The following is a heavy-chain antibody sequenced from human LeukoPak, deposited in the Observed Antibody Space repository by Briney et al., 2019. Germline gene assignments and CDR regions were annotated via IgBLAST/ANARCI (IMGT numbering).Heavy chain of an antibody. Sequence: KSSETLSLTCTVSGGSISSYYWSWIRQPPGKRLEWIGYIYYSGSTNYNPSLKRRVTISVDTSKNQFSLKLSSVTAADTAVYYCARDLAVAGPYHDAFDIWGQGTMVTVSS. D-gene: IGHD6-19*01. CDR3: ARDLAVAGPYHDAFDI. CDR2: IYYSGST. V-gene: IGHV4-59*01. J-gene: IGHJ3*02. CDR1: GGSISSYY.